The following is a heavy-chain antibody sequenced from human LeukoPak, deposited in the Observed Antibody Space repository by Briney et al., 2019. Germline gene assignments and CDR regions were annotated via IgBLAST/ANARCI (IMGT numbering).Heavy chain of an antibody. D-gene: IGHD2-15*01. CDR3: TTVTHFYL. Sequence: PGGSLRLSCATSGFSFSGAWLSWVRQAPGKGLEWIGRIKGGGATDHAAPVQGRFTISRDDSKATLYLQMNSLKTEDTAIYYCTTVTHFYLGGQGTLVTVSA. J-gene: IGHJ4*02. CDR2: IKGGGAT. V-gene: IGHV3-15*01. CDR1: GFSFSGAW.